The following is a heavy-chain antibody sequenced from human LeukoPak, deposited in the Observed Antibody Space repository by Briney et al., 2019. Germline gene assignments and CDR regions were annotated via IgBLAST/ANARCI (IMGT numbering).Heavy chain of an antibody. Sequence: ASVKVSCKASGYTFTSYGISWVRQAPGQGLEWMGWISAYNGNTNYAQKLQGRVTMTTDTSASTAYMELRSLRSDDTAVYYCARSDHYYYGSGSYYNPFDYWGQGTLVTVSS. V-gene: IGHV1-18*01. J-gene: IGHJ4*02. CDR1: GYTFTSYG. D-gene: IGHD3-10*01. CDR3: ARSDHYYYGSGSYYNPFDY. CDR2: ISAYNGNT.